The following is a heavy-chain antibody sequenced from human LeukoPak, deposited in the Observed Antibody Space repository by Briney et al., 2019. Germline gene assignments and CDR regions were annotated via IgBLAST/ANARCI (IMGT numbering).Heavy chain of an antibody. Sequence: SETLSLTCAVYGGSFSGYYWSWIRQPPGKGLEWIGEINHSGSTNYNPSLKSRVTISVDTSKNQFSLKLSSVTAADTAVYYCARRACSGFLTGPNDYWGQGTLVTVSS. CDR1: GGSFSGYY. J-gene: IGHJ4*02. CDR2: INHSGST. V-gene: IGHV4-34*01. D-gene: IGHD3-10*02. CDR3: ARRACSGFLTGPNDY.